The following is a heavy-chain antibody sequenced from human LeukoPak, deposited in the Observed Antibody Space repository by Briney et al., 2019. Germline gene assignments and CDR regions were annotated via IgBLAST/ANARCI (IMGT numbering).Heavy chain of an antibody. Sequence: PSETLSLTCAVYGGSFSGYYWSWIRQPPGKGLEWIGEINHSGSTNYNPSLRSRVTISVDTSKNQFSLKLSSVTAADTAVYYCAREMVRPGGAKDDYWGQGTLVTVSS. CDR3: AREMVRPGGAKDDY. CDR1: GGSFSGYY. D-gene: IGHD3-10*01. CDR2: INHSGST. V-gene: IGHV4-34*01. J-gene: IGHJ4*02.